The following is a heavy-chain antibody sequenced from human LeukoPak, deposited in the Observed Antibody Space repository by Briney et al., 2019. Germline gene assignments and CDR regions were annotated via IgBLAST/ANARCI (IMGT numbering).Heavy chain of an antibody. J-gene: IGHJ4*02. CDR1: GITFNNYA. Sequence: GGSLRLSCVASGITFNNYAMSWVRQAPEKGLDWVSVISGSAHKIRYADSVKGRFTISRDNSENIVYLQMNNLRVEDTAVYYCAGRLTGYSSGYIHWGQGTLVTVSS. V-gene: IGHV3-23*01. D-gene: IGHD5-18*01. CDR3: AGRLTGYSSGYIH. CDR2: ISGSAHKI.